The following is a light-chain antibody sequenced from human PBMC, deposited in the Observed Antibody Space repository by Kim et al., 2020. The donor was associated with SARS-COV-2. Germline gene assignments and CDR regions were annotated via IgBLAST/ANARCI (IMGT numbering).Light chain of an antibody. CDR3: QKYNSAPFA. V-gene: IGKV1-27*01. J-gene: IGKJ3*01. CDR1: QDIKNY. Sequence: DVQMTQSTYSLSASVGDRVTITCRASQDIKNYLAWYQQKPGTVPQLLIYAAATLQSGVPSRFSGGGSGTDFTLTISSLQPEDVATYYCQKYNSAPFAFGPGTKVDIK. CDR2: AAA.